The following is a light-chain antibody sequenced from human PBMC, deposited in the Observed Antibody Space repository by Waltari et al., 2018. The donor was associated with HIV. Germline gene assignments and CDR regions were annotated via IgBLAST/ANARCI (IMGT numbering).Light chain of an antibody. V-gene: IGLV2-14*01. Sequence: QSALTPPASASASPGHSITISCAGTPRAIGFFASVYWYQQHPGRAPQLMIFGVYSRPSGVSSRFSGSKSGNTASLTISGLQAEDEANYYCCSYTAIHTLIFGGGTKLTVL. CDR1: PRAIGFFAS. J-gene: IGLJ2*01. CDR3: CSYTAIHTLI. CDR2: GVY.